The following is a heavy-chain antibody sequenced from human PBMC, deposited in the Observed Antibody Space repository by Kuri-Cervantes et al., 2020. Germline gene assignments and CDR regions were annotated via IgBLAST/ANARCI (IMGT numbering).Heavy chain of an antibody. D-gene: IGHD3-9*01. V-gene: IGHV4-59*13. CDR1: GGSISSYY. J-gene: IGHJ6*02. CDR2: IYYSGST. Sequence: SETLSLTCTVSGGSISSYYWSWIRQPPGKGLEWIGYIYYSGSTNYNPSLKSRVTISVDTSKNQFSLKLSSVTAADTAVYYCARTRYDILTGYFYYYYGMDVWGQGTTVTVSS. CDR3: ARTRYDILTGYFYYYYGMDV.